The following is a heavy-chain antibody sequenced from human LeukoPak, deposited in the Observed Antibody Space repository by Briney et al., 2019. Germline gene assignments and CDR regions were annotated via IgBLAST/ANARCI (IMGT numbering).Heavy chain of an antibody. CDR2: ISAGGQST. J-gene: IGHJ4*02. D-gene: IGHD1-26*01. Sequence: GGSLRLSCAASGFTFNNYLMSWVRQAPGKGLEWVSSISAGGQSTYYAKSVKAGFTISRDNSKNTLYLHMNSLTTEDTAVYYCAKGAGIVGATGGYFEFWGQGALVTVSS. V-gene: IGHV3-23*01. CDR3: AKGAGIVGATGGYFEF. CDR1: GFTFNNYL.